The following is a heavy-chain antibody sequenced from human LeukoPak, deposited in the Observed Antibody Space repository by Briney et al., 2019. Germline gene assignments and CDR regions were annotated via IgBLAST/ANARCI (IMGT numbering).Heavy chain of an antibody. V-gene: IGHV3-33*06. CDR1: GFTFSSYG. J-gene: IGHJ3*02. CDR2: IWYDGSNK. Sequence: SGGSLRLSCAASGFTFSSYGMHWVRQAPGKGLERVAVIWYDGSNKYYADSVKGRFTISRDNSKNTLYLQMNSLRAEDTAVYYCAKPVHLEMTHRAAFDIWGQGTMVTVSS. D-gene: IGHD5-24*01. CDR3: AKPVHLEMTHRAAFDI.